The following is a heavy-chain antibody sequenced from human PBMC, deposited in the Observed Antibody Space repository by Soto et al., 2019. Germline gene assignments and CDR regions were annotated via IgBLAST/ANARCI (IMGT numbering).Heavy chain of an antibody. CDR1: GYTFTGYY. J-gene: IGHJ4*02. V-gene: IGHV1-2*04. CDR2: INPNSGGT. D-gene: IGHD5-18*01. Sequence: GASVKVSCKASGYTFTGYYMHWVRQAPGQGLEWMGWINPNSGGTNYAQKFQGWVTMTRDTSISTAYMELSRLRSDDTAVYYCARGAPLNFRGYSYGIVLFDYWGQGTLVTVSS. CDR3: ARGAPLNFRGYSYGIVLFDY.